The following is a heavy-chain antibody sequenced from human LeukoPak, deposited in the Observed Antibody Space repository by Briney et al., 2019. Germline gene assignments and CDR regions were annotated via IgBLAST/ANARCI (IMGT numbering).Heavy chain of an antibody. Sequence: SETLSLXCTVSGGSISSYYWSWIRQPPGKGLEWIGYIYYSGSTNYNPSLKSRVTISVDTSKNQFSLKLSSVTAADTAVYYCAREGGSGWPYYFDYWGQGTLVTVSS. D-gene: IGHD6-19*01. CDR1: GGSISSYY. CDR3: AREGGSGWPYYFDY. J-gene: IGHJ4*02. V-gene: IGHV4-59*01. CDR2: IYYSGST.